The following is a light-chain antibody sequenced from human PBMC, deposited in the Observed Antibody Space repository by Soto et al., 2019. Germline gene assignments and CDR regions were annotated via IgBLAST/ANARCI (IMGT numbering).Light chain of an antibody. CDR2: DVS. V-gene: IGLV2-14*01. Sequence: QSALTQPASVSGSPGQSITISCTGTSRDVGGYDFVSWYQQHRGKAPKLLMYDVSNGPSGVSNRFSGSKSGNTASLTISGRQAEDEADYYCSSYTSTGNRVFGGGTTLTVL. J-gene: IGLJ3*02. CDR3: SSYTSTGNRV. CDR1: SRDVGGYDF.